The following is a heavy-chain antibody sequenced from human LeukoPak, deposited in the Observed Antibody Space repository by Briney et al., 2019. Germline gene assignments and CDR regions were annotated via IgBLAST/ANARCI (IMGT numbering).Heavy chain of an antibody. CDR3: ARGQWGSSWYYFDY. Sequence: ASVKVSCKASGYTSTSYAMHWVRQAPGQRLEWMGWINAGNGNTKYSQEFQGRVTITRDTSASTAYMELSSLRSEDMAVYYCARGQWGSSWYYFDYWGQGTLVTVSS. V-gene: IGHV1-3*03. CDR1: GYTSTSYA. CDR2: INAGNGNT. D-gene: IGHD6-13*01. J-gene: IGHJ4*02.